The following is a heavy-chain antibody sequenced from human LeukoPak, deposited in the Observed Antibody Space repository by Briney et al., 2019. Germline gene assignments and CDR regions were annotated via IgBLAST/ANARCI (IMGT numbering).Heavy chain of an antibody. J-gene: IGHJ4*02. Sequence: PGGSLRLSCAASGFTFSDTWMHWVRQAPGKGLVWVSRIRSDGSDTRYAESVKGRFTISRDNAKNTLYLQMNSLRAEDTAVYYCARGVGDILTEYYFDYWGQGTLVTVSS. CDR3: ARGVGDILTEYYFDY. V-gene: IGHV3-74*01. CDR2: IRSDGSDT. CDR1: GFTFSDTW. D-gene: IGHD3-9*01.